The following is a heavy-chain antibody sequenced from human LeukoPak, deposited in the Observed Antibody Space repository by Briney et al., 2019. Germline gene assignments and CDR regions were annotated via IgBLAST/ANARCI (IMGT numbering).Heavy chain of an antibody. CDR3: ARDKNSGRSRGVDY. Sequence: GGSLRLSCAASGFTFSSYAMSWVRQAPGKGLEWVSAISGSGGSTYYADSVKGRFTISRDNAKNSLYLQMNSLRAEDTAVYYCARDKNSGRSRGVDYWGQGTLVTVSS. V-gene: IGHV3-23*01. J-gene: IGHJ4*02. CDR1: GFTFSSYA. CDR2: ISGSGGST. D-gene: IGHD6-19*01.